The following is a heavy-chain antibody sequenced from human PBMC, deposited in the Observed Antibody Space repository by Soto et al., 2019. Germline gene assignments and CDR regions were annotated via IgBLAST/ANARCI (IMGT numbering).Heavy chain of an antibody. V-gene: IGHV1-24*01. CDR1: GYTFTSYG. D-gene: IGHD4-17*01. J-gene: IGHJ6*03. CDR3: ATLGLYGYDYYYYYMDV. Sequence: ASVKVSCKASGYTFTSYGISWVRQAPGQGLEWMGGFDPEDGETIYAQKFQGRVTMTEDTSTDTAYMELSSLRSEDTAVYYCATLGLYGYDYYYYYMDVWGKGTTVTVSS. CDR2: FDPEDGET.